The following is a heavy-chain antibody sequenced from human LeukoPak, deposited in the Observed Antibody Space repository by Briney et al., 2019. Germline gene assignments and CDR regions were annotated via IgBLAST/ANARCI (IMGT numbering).Heavy chain of an antibody. CDR3: ARGYNYGYWIDY. CDR2: INTDGSST. J-gene: IGHJ4*02. D-gene: IGHD5-18*01. V-gene: IGHV3-74*01. Sequence: GGSLRLSCAASGFTFSNYWMHWVRQAPGKGLVWVSRINTDGSSTSYVDSGKGRFNISRDNAKNTLYLQMNSLRAEDTAVYYCARGYNYGYWIDYWGQGTLVTVSS. CDR1: GFTFSNYW.